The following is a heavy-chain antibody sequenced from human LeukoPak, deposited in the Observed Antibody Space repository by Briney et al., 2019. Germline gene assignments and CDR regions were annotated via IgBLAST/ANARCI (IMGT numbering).Heavy chain of an antibody. CDR3: AKDQTAFGIAAAGSLIGY. CDR2: IWYDGSDK. CDR1: GFTFSSYG. Sequence: PGRSLRLPCAASGFTFSSYGMHWVRQAPGKGLEWVAVIWYDGSDKYYADSAKGRFTISRDNSRNTLYLQMNSLRAEDTAVYYCAKDQTAFGIAAAGSLIGYWGQGTLVTVSS. J-gene: IGHJ4*02. V-gene: IGHV3-33*06. D-gene: IGHD6-13*01.